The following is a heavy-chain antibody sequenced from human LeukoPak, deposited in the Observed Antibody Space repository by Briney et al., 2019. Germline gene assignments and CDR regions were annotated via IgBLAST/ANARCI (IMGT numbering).Heavy chain of an antibody. V-gene: IGHV3-21*01. Sequence: GGSLRLSCAASGFTFSSYSMNWVRQAPGKGLEWVLSISSSSSYIYYADSVKGRFTISRDNAKNSLYLQMNSLRAEDTAVYYCARTSNYDRPSFDYWGQGTLVTVSS. J-gene: IGHJ4*02. CDR3: ARTSNYDRPSFDY. D-gene: IGHD3-3*01. CDR1: GFTFSSYS. CDR2: ISSSSSYI.